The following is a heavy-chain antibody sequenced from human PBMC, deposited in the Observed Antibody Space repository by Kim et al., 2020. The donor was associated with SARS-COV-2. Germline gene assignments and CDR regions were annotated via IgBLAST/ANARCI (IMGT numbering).Heavy chain of an antibody. CDR2: IIPIFGTA. Sequence: SVKVSCKASGGTFSSYAISWVRQAPGQGLEWMGGIIPIFGTANYAQKFQGRVTITADESTSTAYMELSSLRSEDTAVYYCARDSSRSGYYFGGPRHTGGHQTPWFDPWGQGTLVTVSS. CDR3: ARDSSRSGYYFGGPRHTGGHQTPWFDP. D-gene: IGHD3-22*01. J-gene: IGHJ5*02. CDR1: GGTFSSYA. V-gene: IGHV1-69*13.